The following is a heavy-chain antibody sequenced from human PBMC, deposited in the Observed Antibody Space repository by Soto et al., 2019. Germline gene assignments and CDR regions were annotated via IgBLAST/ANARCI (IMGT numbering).Heavy chain of an antibody. J-gene: IGHJ6*02. Sequence: PSETLSLTCAVYGGSFSSNIHYWGWIRQPPGKGLEWIGSIYYSGSTYYNPSLKSRVTISVDTPKNQFSLKLSSVTAADTAVYYCTTFKYYYGVDVWGQGTTVTVSS. CDR3: TTFKYYYGVDV. V-gene: IGHV4-39*01. CDR2: IYYSGST. CDR1: GGSFSSNIHY.